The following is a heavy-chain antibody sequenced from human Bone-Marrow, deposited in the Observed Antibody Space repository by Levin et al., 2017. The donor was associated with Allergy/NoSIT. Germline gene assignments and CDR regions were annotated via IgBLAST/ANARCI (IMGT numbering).Heavy chain of an antibody. D-gene: IGHD4-17*01. CDR2: LWHDGKKR. CDR3: ARDLSHRGDYGPFDS. V-gene: IGHV3-33*01. J-gene: IGHJ4*02. CDR1: GFIVSDYG. Sequence: GGSLRLSCVPSGFIVSDYGMHWVRQAPGKGLEWVAALWHDGKKRYYLDSVKGRFAVSRDNSKNTLYLQMNSLRTEDPAVYYCARDLSHRGDYGPFDSWGQGTVVTVSS.